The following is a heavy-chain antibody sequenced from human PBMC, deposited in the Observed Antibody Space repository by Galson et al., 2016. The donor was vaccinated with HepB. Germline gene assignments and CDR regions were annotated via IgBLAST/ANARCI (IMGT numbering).Heavy chain of an antibody. V-gene: IGHV6-1*01. D-gene: IGHD1-1*01. CDR3: ARDQPIAQAGTRWIDA. Sequence: CAISGDSVSNKRVAWNWLRQSPSRGLEWLGRTYYRSRWFNDYSTSVKSRISIKPDTSQNQFSLHLDSVTPDDAGTYYCARDQPIAQAGTRWIDAWGQGMLVTVSS. J-gene: IGHJ5*02. CDR1: GDSVSNKRVA. CDR2: TYYRSRWFN.